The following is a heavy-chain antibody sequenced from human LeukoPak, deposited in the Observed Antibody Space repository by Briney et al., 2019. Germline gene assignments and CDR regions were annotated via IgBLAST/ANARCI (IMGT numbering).Heavy chain of an antibody. CDR2: IHPGDSNT. V-gene: IGHV5-51*01. CDR1: GYSFTNYW. D-gene: IGHD6-19*01. J-gene: IGHJ4*02. CDR3: ARRRGDTVAGPDY. Sequence: GESLKISCQGSGYSFTNYWIVWVRQMPGQGLEYMGIIHPGDSNTKYSPSFEGQVIISVDKSISTAYLQWSSLKASDSAIYYCARRRGDTVAGPDYWAQETVATVS.